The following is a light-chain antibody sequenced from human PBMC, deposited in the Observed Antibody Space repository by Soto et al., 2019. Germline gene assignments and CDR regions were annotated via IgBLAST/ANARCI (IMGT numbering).Light chain of an antibody. CDR2: GAS. Sequence: EIVLTQSPGTLSLSPGERATLSCRASQSVSSSYLAWYQQKPGQAPRLLIYGASSRATGIPDRFSGSGSGTDFTLGISRLEPEDFAVYYCQQYGNSPWTFGQGTKVEIK. J-gene: IGKJ1*01. CDR1: QSVSSSY. CDR3: QQYGNSPWT. V-gene: IGKV3-20*01.